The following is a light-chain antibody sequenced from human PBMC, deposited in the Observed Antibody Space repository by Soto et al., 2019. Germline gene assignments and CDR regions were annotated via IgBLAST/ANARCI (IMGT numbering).Light chain of an antibody. J-gene: IGKJ1*01. CDR1: QSVSSSY. CDR3: QQHGSSPWT. Sequence: EIVTTQSPAALSVSPGERATLSCRASQSVSSSYLAWYQQKPGQAPRLLIYGASSRATGIPDRFSGSGSGTDFTLTISRLEPEDFAVYHCQQHGSSPWTFGQGTKVDIK. V-gene: IGKV3-20*01. CDR2: GAS.